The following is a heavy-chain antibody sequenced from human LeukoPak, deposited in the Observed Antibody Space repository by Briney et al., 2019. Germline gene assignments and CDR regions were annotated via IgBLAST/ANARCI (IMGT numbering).Heavy chain of an antibody. Sequence: GSLRLSCAASGFTFSDYYMSWIRQPPGKGLEWIGEINHSGSTNYNPSLKSRVTISVDTSKNQFSLKLSSVTAADTAVYYCARGGGIVPAARLDYWGQGTLVTVSS. D-gene: IGHD2-2*01. CDR3: ARGGGIVPAARLDY. J-gene: IGHJ4*02. CDR2: INHSGST. V-gene: IGHV4-34*01. CDR1: GFTFSDYY.